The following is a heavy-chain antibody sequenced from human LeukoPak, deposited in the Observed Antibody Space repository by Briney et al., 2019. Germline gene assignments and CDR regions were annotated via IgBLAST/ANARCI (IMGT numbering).Heavy chain of an antibody. CDR1: GYTFTSYY. CDR3: ARGSYYYDSSGYYPVLGY. Sequence: ASVKVACKASGYTFTSYYMHWVRQAPGQGLEWMGIINPSGGSTSYAQKFQGRVTMTRDTSTSTVYMELSSLRSEDTAVYCCARGSYYYDSSGYYPVLGYWGQGTLVTVSS. CDR2: INPSGGST. V-gene: IGHV1-46*01. D-gene: IGHD3-22*01. J-gene: IGHJ4*02.